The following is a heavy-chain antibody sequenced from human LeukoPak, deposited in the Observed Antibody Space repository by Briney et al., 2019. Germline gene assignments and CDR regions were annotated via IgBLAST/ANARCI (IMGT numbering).Heavy chain of an antibody. CDR3: ARASSNYPLYYFDY. CDR2: IYHSGST. D-gene: IGHD4-11*01. V-gene: IGHV4-30-2*01. Sequence: SETLSLTCAVSGGSISSGGYSWSWIRQPPGTGLEWIGYIYHSGSTYYNPSLKSRVTISVDRSKNQFSLKLSSVTAADTAVYYCARASSNYPLYYFDYWGQGTLVTVSS. CDR1: GGSISSGGYS. J-gene: IGHJ4*02.